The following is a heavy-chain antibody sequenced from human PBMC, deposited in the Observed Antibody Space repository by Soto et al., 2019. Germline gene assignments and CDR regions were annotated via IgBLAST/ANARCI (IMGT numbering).Heavy chain of an antibody. D-gene: IGHD6-13*01. CDR2: IYYSGST. V-gene: IGHV4-59*08. Sequence: PSETLSLTCTVSGGSISSYYWSWIRQPPGKGLEWIGYIYYSGSTYYNPSLKSRVTISVDTSKNQFSLKLSSVTAADTAVYYCASSSWYVYYYGMDVWGQGTTVTVSS. CDR3: ASSSWYVYYYGMDV. CDR1: GGSISSYY. J-gene: IGHJ6*02.